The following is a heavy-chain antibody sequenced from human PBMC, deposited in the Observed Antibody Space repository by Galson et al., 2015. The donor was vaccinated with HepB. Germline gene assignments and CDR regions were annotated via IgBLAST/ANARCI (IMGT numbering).Heavy chain of an antibody. V-gene: IGHV3-48*02. CDR3: ARAQTLYYYDSSGYWAHFDY. Sequence: SLRLSCAASGFTFSSYSMNWVRQAPGKGLEWVSYISSSSSTIYYADSVKGRFTISRDNAKNSLYLQMNSLRDEDTAVYYCARAQTLYYYDSSGYWAHFDYWGQGTLVTVSS. CDR2: ISSSSSTI. CDR1: GFTFSSYS. D-gene: IGHD3-22*01. J-gene: IGHJ4*02.